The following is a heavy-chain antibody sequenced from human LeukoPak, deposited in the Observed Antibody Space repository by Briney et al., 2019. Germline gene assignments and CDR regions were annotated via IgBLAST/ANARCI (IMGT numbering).Heavy chain of an antibody. V-gene: IGHV4-4*02. D-gene: IGHD4-11*01. CDR1: GGFITSGIHW. CDR3: ARGPSNYGWFDP. Sequence: SETLSLTCTVSGGFITSGIHWWSWARQTPGKGLEWIGEIYQSGTTNYKPSLKSRVTMSLDKSRNLFSLQLSSVTAADTAVYYCARGPSNYGWFDPWGQGTLVTVSS. J-gene: IGHJ5*02. CDR2: IYQSGTT.